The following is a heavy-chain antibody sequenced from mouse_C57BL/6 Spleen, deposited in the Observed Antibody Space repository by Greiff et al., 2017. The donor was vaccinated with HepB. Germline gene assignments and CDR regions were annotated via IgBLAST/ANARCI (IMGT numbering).Heavy chain of an antibody. CDR1: GFTFSDYG. V-gene: IGHV5-17*01. CDR2: ISSGSSTI. D-gene: IGHD2-1*01. CDR3: ARWGYYGNYFDY. J-gene: IGHJ2*01. Sequence: DVKLVESGGGLVKPGGSLKLSCAASGFTFSDYGMHWVRQAPEKGLEWVAYISSGSSTIYYADTVKGRFTISRDNATNTLFLQMTSLRSEDTAMYYCARWGYYGNYFDYWGQGTTLTVSS.